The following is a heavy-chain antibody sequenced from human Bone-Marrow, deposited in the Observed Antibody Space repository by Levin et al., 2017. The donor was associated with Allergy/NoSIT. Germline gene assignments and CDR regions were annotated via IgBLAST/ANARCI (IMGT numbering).Heavy chain of an antibody. Sequence: NPSETLSLTCTVSGDSISGGGFYWAWIRQPPGKGLEWVASMSSNSGSTHYNPSLKSRVTLKSRVSILVDTSKNQFSLKLSSVTAADTAVYYCARHYYDGSFDFWGQGTMVAVSS. D-gene: IGHD3-22*01. CDR3: ARHYYDGSFDF. CDR1: GDSISGGGFY. V-gene: IGHV4-39*07. CDR2: MSSNSGST. J-gene: IGHJ3*01.